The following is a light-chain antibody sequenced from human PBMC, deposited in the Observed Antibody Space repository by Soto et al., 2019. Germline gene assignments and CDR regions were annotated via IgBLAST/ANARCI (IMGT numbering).Light chain of an antibody. J-gene: IGKJ5*01. CDR3: QQASVTPLT. V-gene: IGKV1-12*01. CDR1: QAISSW. Sequence: DIQMTQSPSSVSASVGDRVTITCRASQAISSWVVWYQQKPGKAPKLLIYAASTLQSGVPSRFSGSGSGTDFTLTINNLQSEDFATSYCQQASVTPLTFGQGTRL. CDR2: AAS.